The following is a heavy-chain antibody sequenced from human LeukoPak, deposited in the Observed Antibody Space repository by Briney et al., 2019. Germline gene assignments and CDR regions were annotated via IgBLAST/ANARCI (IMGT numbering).Heavy chain of an antibody. D-gene: IGHD6-19*01. CDR2: IYNSGST. CDR3: ASVRAVAGLDY. Sequence: RSSETLSLTCTVSGSSISSGGYYWSWIRQHPGKGLEWIGYIYNSGSTYYNPSLKSRVTISVDTSKNQFSLKLSSVTAADTAVYYCASVRAVAGLDYWGQGTLVTVSS. CDR1: GSSISSGGYY. J-gene: IGHJ4*02. V-gene: IGHV4-31*03.